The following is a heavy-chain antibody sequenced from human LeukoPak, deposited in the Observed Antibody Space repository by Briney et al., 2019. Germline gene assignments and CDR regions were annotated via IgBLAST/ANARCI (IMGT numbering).Heavy chain of an antibody. Sequence: SETLSLTCSVSGGSISGYYWSWIRQPQGKGLEWIGYMYYSGSTNYNSSLRSRVTMSVDTSKNQFSLKLSSVTAADTAVYYCARGGVLRFLEWFIFDYWGQGTLVTVSS. CDR3: ARGGVLRFLEWFIFDY. D-gene: IGHD3-3*01. J-gene: IGHJ4*02. CDR1: GGSISGYY. CDR2: MYYSGST. V-gene: IGHV4-59*01.